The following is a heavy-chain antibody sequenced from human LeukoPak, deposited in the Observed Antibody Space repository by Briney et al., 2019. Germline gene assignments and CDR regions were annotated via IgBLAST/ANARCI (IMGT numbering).Heavy chain of an antibody. D-gene: IGHD3-10*01. CDR3: ARDLRGFGELLTGGELFDY. CDR1: GFTFSSYG. CDR2: IRYDGSNK. Sequence: GGSLRLSCAASGFTFSSYGMHWVRQAPGKGLEWVSFIRYDGSNKYYAESVKGRFTISRDNSKNTLYMQMNSLRAEDTAVYYCARDLRGFGELLTGGELFDYWGQGTLVTVSS. V-gene: IGHV3-30*02. J-gene: IGHJ4*02.